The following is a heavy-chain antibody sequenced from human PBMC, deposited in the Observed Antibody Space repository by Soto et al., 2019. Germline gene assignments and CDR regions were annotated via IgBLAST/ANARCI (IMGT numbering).Heavy chain of an antibody. CDR1: GFTFSTYW. Sequence: GGSLRLSCVASGFTFSTYWMNWVRQAPGKGLEWVANIKEDGGEKYYVDSVKGRFTISRDNAKNSLYLQMDSLRAEDTAVYYCARDRGYDSFDYWGQRTQVTVSS. CDR3: ARDRGYDSFDY. CDR2: IKEDGGEK. V-gene: IGHV3-7*04. J-gene: IGHJ4*02. D-gene: IGHD5-12*01.